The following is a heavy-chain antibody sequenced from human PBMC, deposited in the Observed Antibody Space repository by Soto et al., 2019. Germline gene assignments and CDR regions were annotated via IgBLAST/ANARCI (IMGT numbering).Heavy chain of an antibody. CDR2: ISAYNGDT. D-gene: IGHD3-10*01. CDR3: ARHFRRDLGYMDV. V-gene: IGHV1-18*01. J-gene: IGHJ6*03. Sequence: PGQGREWMGWISAYNGDTKNAQKFQGRVTMTTDTSTSTAYMELRSLRSDDTAVYYSARHFRRDLGYMDVWGKGTTVTVSS.